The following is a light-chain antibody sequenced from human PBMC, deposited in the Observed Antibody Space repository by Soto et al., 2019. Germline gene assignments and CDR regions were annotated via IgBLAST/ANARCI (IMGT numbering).Light chain of an antibody. CDR1: QSVSSSY. V-gene: IGKV3-20*01. CDR3: QQYGSSSIT. CDR2: GAS. J-gene: IGKJ5*01. Sequence: EIVLTQSPGTLSLSPGERATLSCRASQSVSSSYLAWYQQKPGQAPRLLIYGASSRATGIPGRFSGSGSGTDFTLTIIRLEPEDFAVYYCQQYGSSSITFGQGTRLEIK.